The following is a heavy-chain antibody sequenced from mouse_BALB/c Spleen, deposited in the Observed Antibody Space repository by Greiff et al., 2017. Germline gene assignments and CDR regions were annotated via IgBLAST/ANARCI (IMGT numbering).Heavy chain of an antibody. Sequence: DVKLVESGGGLVQPGGSLRLSCATSGFTFTDYYMSWVRQPPGKALEWLGFIRNKANGYTTEYSASVKGRFTISRDNSQSILYLQMNTLRAEDSATYYCARDMARWGQGTLVTVSA. CDR3: ARDMAR. CDR2: IRNKANGYTT. V-gene: IGHV7-3*02. CDR1: GFTFTDYY. J-gene: IGHJ3*02.